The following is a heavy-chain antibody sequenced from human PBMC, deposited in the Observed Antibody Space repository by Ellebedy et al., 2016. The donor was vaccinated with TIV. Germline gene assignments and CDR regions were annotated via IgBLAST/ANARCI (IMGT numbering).Heavy chain of an antibody. Sequence: SVKVSXXASGGTFSSYGFSWVRQAPGQGLEWMGGIIPIFGTTNYAQKFRGRVTLTADESTSTAFMELGSLRSEDTAVYYCVRVGGDYWGQGTLVTVSS. CDR3: VRVGGDY. D-gene: IGHD4-23*01. V-gene: IGHV1-69*13. J-gene: IGHJ4*02. CDR1: GGTFSSYG. CDR2: IIPIFGTT.